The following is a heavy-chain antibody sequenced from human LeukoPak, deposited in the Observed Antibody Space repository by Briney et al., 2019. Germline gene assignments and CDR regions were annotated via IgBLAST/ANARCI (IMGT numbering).Heavy chain of an antibody. J-gene: IGHJ4*02. Sequence: PGGSLRLSCAASGFTFSSYEMNWVRQAPGKGLEWVSYISSSGSTIYYADSVKGRFTISRDNSKNTLYLQMNSLRAEDTAVYYCAKEDEWEQSPFDYWGQGTLVTVSS. V-gene: IGHV3-48*03. CDR3: AKEDEWEQSPFDY. CDR1: GFTFSSYE. CDR2: ISSSGSTI. D-gene: IGHD1-26*01.